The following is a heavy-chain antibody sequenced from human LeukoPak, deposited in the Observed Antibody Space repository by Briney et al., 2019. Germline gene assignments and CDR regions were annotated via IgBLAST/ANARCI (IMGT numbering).Heavy chain of an antibody. D-gene: IGHD6-13*01. V-gene: IGHV4-39*07. CDR2: IYYSGST. J-gene: IGHJ3*02. Sequence: SETLSLTCTVSGGSISSSSYYWGWIRQPPGKGLEWIGSIYYSGSTYYNPSLKSRVTISVDTSTNQFSLKLNSVTAADTAVYYCARRRRIAAAGTDAFDIWGQGTMVTVSS. CDR1: GGSISSSSYY. CDR3: ARRRRIAAAGTDAFDI.